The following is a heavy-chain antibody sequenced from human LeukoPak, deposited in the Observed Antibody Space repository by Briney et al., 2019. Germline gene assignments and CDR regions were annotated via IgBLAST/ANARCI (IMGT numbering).Heavy chain of an antibody. D-gene: IGHD2-21*01. CDR1: GGSISSSSYY. J-gene: IGHJ6*03. V-gene: IGHV4-39*01. Sequence: KPSETLSLTCTVSGGSISSSSYYWGWIRQPPGKGLEWIGSIYYSGSTYYNPSLKSRVTISVVTSKNQFSLKLSSVTAADTAVYYCATKPGSGHILGNLMDVWGKGTTVTVSS. CDR3: ATKPGSGHILGNLMDV. CDR2: IYYSGST.